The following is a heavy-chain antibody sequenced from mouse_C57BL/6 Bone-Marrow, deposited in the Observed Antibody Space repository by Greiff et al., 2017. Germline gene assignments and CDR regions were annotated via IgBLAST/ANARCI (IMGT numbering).Heavy chain of an antibody. CDR1: GFTFSSYA. J-gene: IGHJ4*01. Sequence: EVMLVESGGGLVKPGGSLKLSCAASGFTFSSYAMSWVRQTPEKRLEWVATISDGGSYTYYPDNVKGRFTLSRDNAKNNLYLQMSHLKSEDTAMYYCARSVLFMDYWGQGTSVTVSS. CDR2: ISDGGSYT. CDR3: ARSVLFMDY. V-gene: IGHV5-4*03.